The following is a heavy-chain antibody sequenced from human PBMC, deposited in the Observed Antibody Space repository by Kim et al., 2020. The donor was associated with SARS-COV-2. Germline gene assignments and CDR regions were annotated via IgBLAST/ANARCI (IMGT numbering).Heavy chain of an antibody. J-gene: IGHJ3*02. D-gene: IGHD6-19*01. Sequence: GGSLRLSCAASGFTFSSYDMHWVRQATGKGLEWVSAIGTAGNTYYSGAVKGRFTISREKAKNSLYLQMNSLRAGDTAVYYCARDRGSSGWSGFDMWGQGTMVTVSS. CDR3: ARDRGSSGWSGFDM. V-gene: IGHV3-13*01. CDR2: IGTAGNT. CDR1: GFTFSSYD.